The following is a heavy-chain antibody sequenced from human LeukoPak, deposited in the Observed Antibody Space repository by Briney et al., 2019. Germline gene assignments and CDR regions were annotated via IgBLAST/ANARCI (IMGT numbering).Heavy chain of an antibody. Sequence: SETLSLTCTVSGGSITNYYWNWIRQPPGKGLEWIGYIFYTGSTKYNPSLKSRVTISVDTSKNQFSLKLSSMTAADTAVYYCARVSVHGYSDQWGQGNLVTVSS. CDR3: ARVSVHGYSDQ. V-gene: IGHV4-59*01. D-gene: IGHD2-8*01. J-gene: IGHJ4*02. CDR2: IFYTGST. CDR1: GGSITNYY.